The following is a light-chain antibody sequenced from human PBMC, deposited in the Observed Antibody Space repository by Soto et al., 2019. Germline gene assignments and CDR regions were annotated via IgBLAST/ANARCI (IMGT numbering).Light chain of an antibody. CDR2: GNS. V-gene: IGLV1-40*01. J-gene: IGLJ2*01. CDR1: SSNIGAGYD. Sequence: QSVLTQPPSVSGAPGQRVTISCTGSSSNIGAGYDVHWYQQLPGTAPKLLIYGNSNRPSGVPDRFSGSKSGTSASLAITGLQAEDEAEYDCQSYDSSLSGYVVFVGGTKLTVL. CDR3: QSYDSSLSGYVV.